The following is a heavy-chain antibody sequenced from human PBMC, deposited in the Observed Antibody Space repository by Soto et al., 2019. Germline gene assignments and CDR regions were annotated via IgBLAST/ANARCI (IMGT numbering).Heavy chain of an antibody. D-gene: IGHD3-10*01. CDR2: ISYDGSNK. CDR1: GFTFSSYG. V-gene: IGHV3-30*18. J-gene: IGHJ6*02. CDR3: AKDQLRGVRGVITYYYGMEV. Sequence: QVQLVESGGGVVQPGRSLRLSCAASGFTFSSYGMHWVRQAPGKGLEWVAVISYDGSNKYYADSVKGRFTISRDNYKNTLYLQMNSLRAEDTAVYYCAKDQLRGVRGVITYYYGMEVWGQGTRVTVSS.